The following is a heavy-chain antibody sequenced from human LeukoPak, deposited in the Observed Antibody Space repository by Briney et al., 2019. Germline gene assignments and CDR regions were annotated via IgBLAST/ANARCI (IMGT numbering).Heavy chain of an antibody. J-gene: IGHJ6*02. CDR3: ARERTGSSSIDYYYGMDV. V-gene: IGHV3-30-3*01. Sequence: GRSMRLSCAASGFTFSSYAMHWVRQAPGKGLEWVAVISYDGSNKYYADSVKGRFTISRDNSKNTLYLQMNSLRAEDTAVYYCARERTGSSSIDYYYGMDVWGQGTTVTVSS. CDR1: GFTFSSYA. CDR2: ISYDGSNK. D-gene: IGHD6-6*01.